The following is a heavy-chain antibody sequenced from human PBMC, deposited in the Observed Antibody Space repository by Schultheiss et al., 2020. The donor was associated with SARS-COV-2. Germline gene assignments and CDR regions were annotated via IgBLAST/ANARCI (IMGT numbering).Heavy chain of an antibody. Sequence: SETLSLTCAVYGGSFSGYYWSWIRQPPGKGLEWIGYIYYSGSTNYNPSLKSRVTISVDTSKNQFSLKLSSVTAADTAVYYCARDPLNYYGSGSYSPEYYYYGMDVWGQGTTVTVSS. V-gene: IGHV4-59*12. CDR2: IYYSGST. CDR1: GGSFSGYY. D-gene: IGHD3-10*01. J-gene: IGHJ6*02. CDR3: ARDPLNYYGSGSYSPEYYYYGMDV.